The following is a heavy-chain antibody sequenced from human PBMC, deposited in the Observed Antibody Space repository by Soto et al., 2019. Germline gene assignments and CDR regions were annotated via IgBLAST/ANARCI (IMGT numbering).Heavy chain of an antibody. CDR2: IIPIFGTA. J-gene: IGHJ3*02. D-gene: IGHD3-22*01. CDR3: AYYYDSSGYYDDAFDI. V-gene: IGHV1-69*06. Sequence: SVKFSCKASGGTFSSYAISWVRQAPGQGLEWMGGIIPIFGTANYAQKFQGRVTITADKSTSTAYMELSSLRSEDTAVYYCAYYYDSSGYYDDAFDIWGQGTMVTVSS. CDR1: GGTFSSYA.